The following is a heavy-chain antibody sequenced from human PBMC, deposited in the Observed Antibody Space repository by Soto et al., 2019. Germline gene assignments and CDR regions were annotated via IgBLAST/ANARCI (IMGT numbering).Heavy chain of an antibody. CDR1: GGSISSNW. D-gene: IGHD6-19*01. CDR3: ARHIALATMRGFDH. J-gene: IGHJ4*02. Sequence: QVQLQESGPGLVKPSETLSLTCSVSGGSISSNWWSWVRQPPGNGLEWIGEIHHSGTTNYNPALTSRVTISVEKATNQLSLNLNSVTAADTAIYYCARHIALATMRGFDHWGQGTLVTGSS. CDR2: IHHSGTT. V-gene: IGHV4-4*02.